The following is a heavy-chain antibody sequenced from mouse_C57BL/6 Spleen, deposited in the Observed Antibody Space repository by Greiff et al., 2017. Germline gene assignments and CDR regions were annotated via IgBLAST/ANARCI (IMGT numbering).Heavy chain of an antibody. CDR2: ISYDGSN. D-gene: IGHD4-1*01. CDR3: ARGRTGTIDY. V-gene: IGHV3-6*01. CDR1: GYSITSGYY. J-gene: IGHJ2*01. Sequence: EVQLQQSGPGLVKPSQSLSLTCSVTGYSITSGYYWNWIRQFPGNKLEWMGYISYDGSNNYNPSLKNRISITRDTSKNQFFLKLNSVTTEDTATYYCARGRTGTIDYWGQGTTLTVSS.